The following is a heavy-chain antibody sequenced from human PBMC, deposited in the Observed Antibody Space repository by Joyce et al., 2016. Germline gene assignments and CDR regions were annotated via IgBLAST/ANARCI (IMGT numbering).Heavy chain of an antibody. CDR1: GGTLDNHF. CDR2: ISPAGDTT. D-gene: IGHD2-2*01. V-gene: IGHV1-46*02. Sequence: HLLQSGPEVKKPGASVKISCQANGGTLDNHFMHWVRQAPGQGLEWMGIISPAGDTTFYAQKVQGRLTMTKDTSTNTIFLEVTGLKSDDTAVYFCTRDPDPPPRGISGVVIKEGRFDPWGQGSLVIVTS. J-gene: IGHJ5*02. CDR3: TRDPDPPPRGISGVVIKEGRFDP.